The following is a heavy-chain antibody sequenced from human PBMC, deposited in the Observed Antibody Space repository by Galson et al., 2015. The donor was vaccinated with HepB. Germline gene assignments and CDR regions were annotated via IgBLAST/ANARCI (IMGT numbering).Heavy chain of an antibody. J-gene: IGHJ4*02. Sequence: CAISGDSVSSDSAAWNWIRQSPSRGLEWLGRTYHRSRWYYDYAVSVQGRIIINSDTSKNQFSLQLKSVTPEDTAVYYCARDGYLGLLYYFDYWSQGTLVTVSS. V-gene: IGHV6-1*01. CDR3: ARDGYLGLLYYFDY. CDR2: TYHRSRWYY. D-gene: IGHD2/OR15-2a*01. CDR1: GDSVSSDSAA.